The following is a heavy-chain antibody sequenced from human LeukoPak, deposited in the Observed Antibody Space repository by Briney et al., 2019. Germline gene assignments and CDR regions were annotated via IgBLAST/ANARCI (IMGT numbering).Heavy chain of an antibody. CDR1: GGTFSSYA. J-gene: IGHJ3*02. Sequence: SVKVSCKASGGTFSSYAISWVRQAPGQGLEWMGRIIPIFGTANYAQKFQGRVTITADKSTSTAYTELSSLRSEDTAVYYCARGSGRVLIQLWLEAFDIWGQGTMVTVSS. V-gene: IGHV1-69*06. CDR3: ARGSGRVLIQLWLEAFDI. D-gene: IGHD5-18*01. CDR2: IIPIFGTA.